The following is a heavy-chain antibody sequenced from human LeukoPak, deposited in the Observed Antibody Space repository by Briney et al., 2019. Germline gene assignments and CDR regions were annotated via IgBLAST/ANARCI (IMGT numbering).Heavy chain of an antibody. J-gene: IGHJ4*01. Sequence: GGSLRLSCTASGFTLSNYWMHWVRQVPGKRRVCVSLTSGDGSCTNYADSVQGRFTISRDNAKNILYLQINSLRSEDTAVYYCARYSSSSGGAAYYLDYWGHGTLVTVSS. D-gene: IGHD6-6*01. CDR2: TSGDGSCT. CDR1: GFTLSNYW. V-gene: IGHV3-74*01. CDR3: ARYSSSSGGAAYYLDY.